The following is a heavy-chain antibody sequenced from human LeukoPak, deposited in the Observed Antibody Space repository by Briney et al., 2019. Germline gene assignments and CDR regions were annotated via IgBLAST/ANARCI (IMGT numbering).Heavy chain of an antibody. CDR3: AKGSLGSWHHFDY. CDR2: FSRSGPDT. D-gene: IGHD6-13*01. CDR1: GFTFGSSA. J-gene: IGHJ4*02. Sequence: GGSLRLSCAASGFTFGSSAMSWVRQAPGKGPEWVSTFSRSGPDTYYADSVKGRFTIFRDNSKNTLYLQMNSLRAEDTAVYYCAKGSLGSWHHFDYWGQGTLVTVSS. V-gene: IGHV3-23*01.